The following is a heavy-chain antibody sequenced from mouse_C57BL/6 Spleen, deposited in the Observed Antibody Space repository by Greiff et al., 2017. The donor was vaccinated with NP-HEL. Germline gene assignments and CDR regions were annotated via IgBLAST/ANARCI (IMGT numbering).Heavy chain of an antibody. D-gene: IGHD1-1*01. CDR2: IRNKANGYTT. Sequence: EVKVVESGGGLVQPGGSLSLSCAASGFTFTDYYMSWVRQPPGKALEWLGFIRNKANGYTTEYSASVKGRFTISRDNSQSILYLQMNALRAEDSATYYCASHHYYGSSFAYWGQGTLVTVSA. CDR3: ASHHYYGSSFAY. V-gene: IGHV7-3*01. J-gene: IGHJ3*01. CDR1: GFTFTDYY.